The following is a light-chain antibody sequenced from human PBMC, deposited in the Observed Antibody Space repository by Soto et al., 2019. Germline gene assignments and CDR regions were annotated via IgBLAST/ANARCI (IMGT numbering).Light chain of an antibody. CDR2: VAS. V-gene: IGKV1-39*01. CDR3: QQTYSLSL. Sequence: DIQMTQSPSSLSASVGDRVIITCRASQSISKFLNWYQQKPGKAPKLLIHVASSLQSGVPSRFSGSGSGTDFTLTISSLQPEDFATYYCQQTYSLSLFGGGTKVEIK. CDR1: QSISKF. J-gene: IGKJ4*01.